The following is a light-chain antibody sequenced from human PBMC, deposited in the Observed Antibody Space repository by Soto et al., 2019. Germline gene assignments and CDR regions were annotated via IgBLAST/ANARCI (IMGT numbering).Light chain of an antibody. CDR3: QSGVT. J-gene: IGKJ4*01. CDR1: QIISSW. Sequence: DIQMTQPPSTRSPSLENRVTITCGPSQIISSWLAWYQQKPGKAPKLLIYQASSLQSGVPSRFSGSGSGTEFTLTISSLQPDDFATYYCQSGVTFGGGTKVEIK. CDR2: QAS. V-gene: IGKV1-5*03.